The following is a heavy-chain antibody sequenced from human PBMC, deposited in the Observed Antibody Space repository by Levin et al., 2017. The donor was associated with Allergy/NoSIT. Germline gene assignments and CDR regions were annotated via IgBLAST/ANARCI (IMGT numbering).Heavy chain of an antibody. D-gene: IGHD2-2*02. CDR2: ISYSGST. CDR1: GGSISSSNYH. J-gene: IGHJ4*02. CDR3: ARHARGYCSSTSCHTDY. V-gene: IGHV4-39*01. Sequence: KSSETLSLTCTVSGGSISSSNYHWGWIRQPPGKGLEYIGSISYSGSTYYNPSLKSRVTISVDTSKNHFSLNLTSVTAADTAAYYCARHARGYCSSTSCHTDYWGQGTLVTVSS.